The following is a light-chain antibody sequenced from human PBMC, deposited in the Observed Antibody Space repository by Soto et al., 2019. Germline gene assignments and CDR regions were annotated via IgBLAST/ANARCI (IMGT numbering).Light chain of an antibody. J-gene: IGKJ4*01. V-gene: IGKV3-20*01. CDR2: GAS. Sequence: EIVLTQSPGTLSLSPGDRATLSCRASQSVGRDYLAWFQHKAGQAPRLLVHGASNRATGIPDRFSGRGSGTAFTITITRLEPEDFAVYYXXQYASAPLPFGGGTKVEI. CDR3: XQYASAPLP. CDR1: QSVGRDY.